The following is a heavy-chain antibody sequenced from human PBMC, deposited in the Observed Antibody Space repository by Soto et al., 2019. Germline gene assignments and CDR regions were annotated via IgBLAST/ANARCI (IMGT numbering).Heavy chain of an antibody. J-gene: IGHJ4*02. CDR1: GFTFSSYA. V-gene: IGHV3-23*01. Sequence: EVQLLESGGGLVQPGGSLRLSCAASGFTFSSYAMSWVRQAPGKGLEWVSAISGSGGSTYYADSVKGRFTISRDNSKNTLYLQMNSLRAEDTAVYYCAKEYDYGDYFPPVIAYWGQGTLVTVSS. CDR3: AKEYDYGDYFPPVIAY. D-gene: IGHD4-17*01. CDR2: ISGSGGST.